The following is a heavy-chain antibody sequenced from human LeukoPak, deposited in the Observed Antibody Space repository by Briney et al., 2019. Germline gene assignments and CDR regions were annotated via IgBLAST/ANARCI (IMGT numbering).Heavy chain of an antibody. V-gene: IGHV3-30-3*01. D-gene: IGHD4-23*01. CDR3: ARGRKKVVTSPDWFDP. J-gene: IGHJ5*02. Sequence: GGSLRLSCAASGFTFSSYAMHWVRQAPGKGLEWVAVISYDGSNKYYADSVKGRFTISRDNSKNTLYLQMNSLRSEDTAVYYCARGRKKVVTSPDWFDPWGQGTLVTVSS. CDR1: GFTFSSYA. CDR2: ISYDGSNK.